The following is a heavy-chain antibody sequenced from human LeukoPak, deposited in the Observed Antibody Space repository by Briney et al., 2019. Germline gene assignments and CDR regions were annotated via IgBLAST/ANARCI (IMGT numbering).Heavy chain of an antibody. Sequence: ASVKVSCKASGYTCTSYYMHWVRQAPGQGLEWMGIINPSGGSTSYAQKFQGRVTMTRDTSTSTVYMELSSLRSEDTAVYYCARGSRGVVPAATFDYWGQGTLVTVSS. D-gene: IGHD2-2*01. CDR2: INPSGGST. CDR1: GYTCTSYY. J-gene: IGHJ4*02. V-gene: IGHV1-46*01. CDR3: ARGSRGVVPAATFDY.